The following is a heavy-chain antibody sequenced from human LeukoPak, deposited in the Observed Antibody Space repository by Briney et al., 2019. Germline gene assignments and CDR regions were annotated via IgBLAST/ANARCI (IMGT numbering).Heavy chain of an antibody. CDR1: GNSFSNYW. CDR3: ATKEDGYNYDFDY. V-gene: IGHV5-51*01. J-gene: IGHJ4*02. D-gene: IGHD5-24*01. CDR2: IYPGDSDT. Sequence: GESLKISCKGSGNSFSNYWIGWVRQLPGRGLEWMGIIYPGDSDTRYNPSFQGQVTISADKSISTAYLQWSSLKASDTAMYYCATKEDGYNYDFDYWGQGTLVTASS.